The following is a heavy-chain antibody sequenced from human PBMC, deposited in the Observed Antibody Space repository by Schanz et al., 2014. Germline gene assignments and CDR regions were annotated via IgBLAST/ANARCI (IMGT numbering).Heavy chain of an antibody. CDR2: IFTGGSS. J-gene: IGHJ4*02. V-gene: IGHV4-39*07. D-gene: IGHD3-3*01. CDR3: ARVSRGGVFDF. Sequence: QLQLQESGPGLVKPSETLSLTCTVSGGSISSDPYYWGWIRQPPGKGLEWIGRIFTGGSSDYNRSFKSRITMSIDTSKKYLSLNLNSGPAADTAFYFCARVSRGGVFDFWGPGILVTVSS. CDR1: GGSISSDPYY.